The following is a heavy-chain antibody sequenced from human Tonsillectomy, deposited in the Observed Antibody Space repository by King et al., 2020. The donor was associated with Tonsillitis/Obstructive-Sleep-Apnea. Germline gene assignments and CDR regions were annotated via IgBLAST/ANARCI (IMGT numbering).Heavy chain of an antibody. CDR3: ARGESSSWYGWFDP. CDR1: GGSFSGYY. V-gene: IGHV4-34*01. J-gene: IGHJ5*02. Sequence: VQLQQWGAGLLKPSETLSLTCAVYGGSFSGYYWSWIRQPPGKGLEWIGEINHSGSTNYNPSHKSRVTISVDTSKNQFSLKLSTVTAAATAVYYCARGESSSWYGWFDPWGQGTLVTVSS. D-gene: IGHD6-13*01. CDR2: INHSGST.